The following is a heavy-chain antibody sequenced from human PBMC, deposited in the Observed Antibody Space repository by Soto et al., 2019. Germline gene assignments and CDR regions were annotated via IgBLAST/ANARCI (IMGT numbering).Heavy chain of an antibody. CDR1: GGPFSDYY. V-gene: IGHV4-34*01. J-gene: IGHJ4*02. D-gene: IGHD3-10*01. Sequence: SETLSLTCAVYGGPFSDYYWPWIRQPPGKGLEWIGENNHGGNSNYNPSLKSRVSISVDTSKNQSSLKLSSVTATDTAVYYCARGRGDLDYWGQGTLVTVSS. CDR2: NNHGGNS. CDR3: ARGRGDLDY.